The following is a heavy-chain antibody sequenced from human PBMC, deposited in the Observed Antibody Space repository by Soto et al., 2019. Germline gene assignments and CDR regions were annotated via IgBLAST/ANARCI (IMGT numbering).Heavy chain of an antibody. Sequence: ESGGTVVQPGRSLRLSCAASGFTFSNYAMHWVRQAPGKGLEWVAFISYDGRQTHYPDSVKGRFTISRDNSKNTLNLQMDSLRAEDTAIYYCATEGAASSRTSDAFDIWGQGTMVTVSS. CDR1: GFTFSNYA. CDR2: ISYDGRQT. D-gene: IGHD2-15*01. J-gene: IGHJ3*02. V-gene: IGHV3-30*04. CDR3: ATEGAASSRTSDAFDI.